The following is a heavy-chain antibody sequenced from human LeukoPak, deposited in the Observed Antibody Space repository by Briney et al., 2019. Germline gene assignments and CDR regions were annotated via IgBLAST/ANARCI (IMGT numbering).Heavy chain of an antibody. CDR2: ISGSGGST. V-gene: IGHV3-23*01. D-gene: IGHD6-19*01. Sequence: GGSLRLSCAASGFTFSSYAMSWVRQAPGKGLEWVSAISGSGGSTYYADSVKGRFTISRDNSKNTLYLQMNSLRAEDTAVYYCASDSSGWYASNYWGQGTLVTVSS. CDR1: GFTFSSYA. CDR3: ASDSSGWYASNY. J-gene: IGHJ4*02.